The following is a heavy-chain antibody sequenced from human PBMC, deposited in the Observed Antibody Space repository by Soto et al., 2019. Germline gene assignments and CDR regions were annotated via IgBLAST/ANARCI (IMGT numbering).Heavy chain of an antibody. D-gene: IGHD2-21*01. CDR3: AASCVGCGGFNYYGMDV. CDR1: GASKNSGGYY. J-gene: IGHJ6*02. CDR2: IYYSGTT. V-gene: IGHV4-31*03. Sequence: QVQLQESGPGLVKPSQTLSLTCSVSGASKNSGGYYWNWIRQHPGKGLEWIGYIYYSGTTYYNPSLKSRVTISVDTSKNQFSLKLSSVTAADTAVYYCAASCVGCGGFNYYGMDVWGQGTTVTVSS.